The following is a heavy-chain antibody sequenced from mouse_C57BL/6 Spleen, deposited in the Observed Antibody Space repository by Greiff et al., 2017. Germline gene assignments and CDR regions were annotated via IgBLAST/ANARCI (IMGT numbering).Heavy chain of an antibody. Sequence: EVMLVESGGGLVQPGGSLSLSCAASGFTFTDYYMSWVRQPPGKALEWLGFIRNKANGYTTEYSASVKGRFTISRDNSQSSLYLQMNALRAEDSATYYCARYNDGYYYFDYWGQGTTLTVSS. D-gene: IGHD2-3*01. J-gene: IGHJ2*01. CDR1: GFTFTDYY. CDR3: ARYNDGYYYFDY. CDR2: IRNKANGYTT. V-gene: IGHV7-3*01.